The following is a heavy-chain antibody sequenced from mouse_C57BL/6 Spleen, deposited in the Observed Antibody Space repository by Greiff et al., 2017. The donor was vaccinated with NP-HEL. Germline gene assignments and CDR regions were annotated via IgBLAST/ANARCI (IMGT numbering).Heavy chain of an antibody. Sequence: QVQLQQSGAELVKPGASVKISCKASGYAFSSYWMNWVKQRPGKGLEWIGQIYPGDGDTNYNGKFKGKATLTADKSSSTAYMQLSSLTSEDSAVYFCAEGAYYSNSGYAMDYWGQGTSVTVSS. CDR3: AEGAYYSNSGYAMDY. V-gene: IGHV1-80*01. J-gene: IGHJ4*01. CDR2: IYPGDGDT. CDR1: GYAFSSYW. D-gene: IGHD2-5*01.